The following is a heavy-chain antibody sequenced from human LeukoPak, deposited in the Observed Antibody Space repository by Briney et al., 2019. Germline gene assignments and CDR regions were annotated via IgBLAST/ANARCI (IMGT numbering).Heavy chain of an antibody. D-gene: IGHD3-10*01. CDR3: ARTPLRGATFFTSYPNWFDT. V-gene: IGHV4-38-2*02. CDR2: FYHGGNT. J-gene: IGHJ5*02. CDR1: GYSISSGYV. Sequence: AETLSLPCTVSGYSISSGYVWGWLRPPPGAGLEWIGRFYHGGNTYYNPSLKSRVTISGDTSKIQFSLRMSSVTVADTAVYYCARTPLRGATFFTSYPNWFDTWGQGTLVTVSS.